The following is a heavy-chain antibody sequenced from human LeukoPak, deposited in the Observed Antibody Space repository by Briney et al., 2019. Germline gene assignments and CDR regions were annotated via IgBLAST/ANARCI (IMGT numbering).Heavy chain of an antibody. CDR3: AKDAGSFFDH. CDR2: ISSSGYTI. D-gene: IGHD3-10*01. V-gene: IGHV3-48*01. J-gene: IGHJ4*02. Sequence: GGSLRLSCAASGFTFSLSGMNWVRQAPGKGLEWVAYISSSGYTIAYPGSVKGRSTISRDSDKSSVFLQMNSLRVKDTAIYYCAKDAGSFFDHWGQGTLVTVSS. CDR1: GFTFSLSG.